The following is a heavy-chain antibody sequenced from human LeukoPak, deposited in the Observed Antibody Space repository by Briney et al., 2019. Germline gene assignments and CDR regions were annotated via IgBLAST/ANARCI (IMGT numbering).Heavy chain of an antibody. CDR2: ISNDGSNK. CDR1: GFAFSSYA. CDR3: ARTYATTGLFYAFDI. J-gene: IGHJ3*02. V-gene: IGHV3-30-3*01. D-gene: IGHD2-2*01. Sequence: GGSLRLSCAASGFAFSSYAMHWVRQAPGKGLEWVAVISNDGSNKYFADSAKGRFTISRDNSKNTLYLQMNSLRADDTAVYYCARTYATTGLFYAFDIWGQGTMVTVSS.